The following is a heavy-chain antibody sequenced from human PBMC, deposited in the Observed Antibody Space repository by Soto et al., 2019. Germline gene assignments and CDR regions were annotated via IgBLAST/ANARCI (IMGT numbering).Heavy chain of an antibody. CDR2: ISGSGGST. CDR1: GFTFSSCA. D-gene: IGHD3-22*01. Sequence: GGSLRLSCAASGFTFSSCAMSWVRQAPGKGLEWVSAISGSGGSTYYADSVKGRFTISRDNSKNTLYLQMNSLRAEDTAVYYCAKDHYTIRNNNHYYHSNPLPDYGMDVWGQGTTVTVSS. CDR3: AKDHYTIRNNNHYYHSNPLPDYGMDV. J-gene: IGHJ6*02. V-gene: IGHV3-23*01.